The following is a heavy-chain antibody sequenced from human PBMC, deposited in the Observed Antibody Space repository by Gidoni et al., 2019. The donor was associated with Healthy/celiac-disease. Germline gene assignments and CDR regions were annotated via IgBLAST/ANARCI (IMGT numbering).Heavy chain of an antibody. V-gene: IGHV4-59*01. Sequence: LTCTVSGGSISSYYWSWIRQPPGKGLEWIGYIYYSGSTNYNPSLKSRVTISVDTSKNQFSLKLSSVTAADTAVYYCARDRGYDSSGYPDYYFDYWGQGTLVTVSS. D-gene: IGHD3-22*01. J-gene: IGHJ4*02. CDR3: ARDRGYDSSGYPDYYFDY. CDR1: GGSISSYY. CDR2: IYYSGST.